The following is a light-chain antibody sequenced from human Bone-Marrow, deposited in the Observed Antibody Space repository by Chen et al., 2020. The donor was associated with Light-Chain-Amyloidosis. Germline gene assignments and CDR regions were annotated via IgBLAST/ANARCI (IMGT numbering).Light chain of an antibody. J-gene: IGKJ4*01. CDR1: QDISNY. CDR2: DAS. Sequence: DLQMTPSPSSLFGSVGDRVTITCQASQDISNYLNWYQQKPGKAPKLLIYDASNLETGVPSRFSGSGSGTDFTFTISSLQPEDIATYYCQQYDNLPLTFGGGTKVEIK. V-gene: IGKV1-33*01. CDR3: QQYDNLPLT.